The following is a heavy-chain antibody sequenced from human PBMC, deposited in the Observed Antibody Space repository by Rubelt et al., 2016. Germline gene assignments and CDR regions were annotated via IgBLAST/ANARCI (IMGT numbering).Heavy chain of an antibody. V-gene: IGHV1-69*13. D-gene: IGHD6-19*01. J-gene: IGHJ4*02. CDR2: IIPIFGTA. Sequence: QVQLVQSGAEVKKPGASVKVSCKVSGYTLTELSMHWVRQAPGKGLEWMGGIIPIFGTANYAQKFQGRGTITADKSTSTAYMELSSLRSEDTAVYYCAREDSGPGYWGQGTLVTVSS. CDR3: AREDSGPGY. CDR1: GYTLTELS.